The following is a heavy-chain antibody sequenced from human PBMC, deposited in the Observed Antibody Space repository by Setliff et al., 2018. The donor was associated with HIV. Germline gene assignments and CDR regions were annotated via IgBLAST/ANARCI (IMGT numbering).Heavy chain of an antibody. D-gene: IGHD2-21*01. Sequence: SETLSLTCTVSGDSINSYYWSWVRQPPGKGLEWIANIQTTGTTNYNPSLKSRVSIFVDTSKNEYSLTLTSVTAADTAIYYCARDCSGGDCYGGHFDLWGRGTLVTVSS. J-gene: IGHJ2*01. CDR1: GDSINSYY. CDR3: ARDCSGGDCYGGHFDL. CDR2: IQTTGTT. V-gene: IGHV4-4*08.